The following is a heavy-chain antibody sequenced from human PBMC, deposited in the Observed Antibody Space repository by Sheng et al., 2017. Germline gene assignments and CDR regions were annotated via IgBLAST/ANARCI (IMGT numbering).Heavy chain of an antibody. Sequence: EVQLVESGGGLVQPGRSLRLSCAASGFTFDDYAMHWVRQAPGKGLEWVSGISWNSGSIGYADSVKGRFTISRDNAKNSLYLQMNSLRAEDMALYYCAKAGGYSPGLFDYWGQGTLVTV. D-gene: IGHD5-18*01. V-gene: IGHV3-9*03. CDR1: GFTFDDYA. CDR2: ISWNSGSI. J-gene: IGHJ4*02. CDR3: AKAGGYSPGLFDY.